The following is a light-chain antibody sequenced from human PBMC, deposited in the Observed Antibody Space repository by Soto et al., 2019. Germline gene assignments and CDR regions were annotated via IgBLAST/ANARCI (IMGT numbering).Light chain of an antibody. CDR1: QDINNY. J-gene: IGKJ4*01. V-gene: IGKV1-33*01. Sequence: DIQMTQSPSSLSASVGDRVTITCQASQDINNYLNWYQQKPGKAPKFLIYDASNLETGVPSRFSGSGSGTDFTFTISSLQPEDIATYYCQQYDHLPLTFGGGTKVEIK. CDR2: DAS. CDR3: QQYDHLPLT.